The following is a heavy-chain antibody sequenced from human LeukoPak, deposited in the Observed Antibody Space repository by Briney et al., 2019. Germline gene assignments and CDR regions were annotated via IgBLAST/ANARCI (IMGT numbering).Heavy chain of an antibody. Sequence: ASVKVSCKASGYTFTGYYMHWVRQAPGQGLEWMGRINPNSGGTNYAQKFQGRVTMTRDTSISTAYMELSRLRSDDTAVYYCARGPGSSWYYFDYWGQGTLVTVSS. CDR2: INPNSGGT. J-gene: IGHJ4*02. CDR3: ARGPGSSWYYFDY. D-gene: IGHD6-13*01. CDR1: GYTFTGYY. V-gene: IGHV1-2*06.